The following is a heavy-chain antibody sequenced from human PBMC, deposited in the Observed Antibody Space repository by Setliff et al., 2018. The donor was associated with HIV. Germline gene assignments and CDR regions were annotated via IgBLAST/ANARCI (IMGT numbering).Heavy chain of an antibody. Sequence: KPSETLSLTCAVYGGSFSGYYWSWIRQPPGKGLEWIGEINHSGSTNYNPSLKSRVTISVDTSKNQFSLKLSSVTAADTAVFYCARLTTTYYYDSSAYYHPVWGQGTPVTVSS. CDR2: INHSGST. CDR3: ARLTTTYYYDSSAYYHPV. V-gene: IGHV4-34*01. CDR1: GGSFSGYY. J-gene: IGHJ4*02. D-gene: IGHD3-22*01.